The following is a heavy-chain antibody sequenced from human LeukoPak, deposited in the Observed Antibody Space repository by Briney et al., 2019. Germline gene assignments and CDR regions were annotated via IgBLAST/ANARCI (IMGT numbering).Heavy chain of an antibody. V-gene: IGHV4-59*12. J-gene: IGHJ4*02. CDR2: IYYSGST. Sequence: SETLSLTCTVSGGSISSYYWSWIRQPPGKGLEWIGYIYYSGSTNYNPSLKSRVTISVDTSKNQFSLKLSSVTAADTAVYYCARGRSARTERWLQLRLDYWGQGTLVTVSS. D-gene: IGHD5-24*01. CDR1: GGSISSYY. CDR3: ARGRSARTERWLQLRLDY.